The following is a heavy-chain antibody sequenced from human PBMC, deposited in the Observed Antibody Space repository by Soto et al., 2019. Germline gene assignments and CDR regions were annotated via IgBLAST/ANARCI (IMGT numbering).Heavy chain of an antibody. Sequence: EVQLVESGGAVVQPGGPLRLSCAASGFTFGTYWMHWVRRPPGKGLVWVARITSDGSSTTYADSVKGRFTISRDNAKNTLYLQMNSLRADDTAVYYCVRHFDKWGQGTLVTVSS. CDR2: ITSDGSST. CDR1: GFTFGTYW. CDR3: VRHFDK. V-gene: IGHV3-74*01. J-gene: IGHJ4*02.